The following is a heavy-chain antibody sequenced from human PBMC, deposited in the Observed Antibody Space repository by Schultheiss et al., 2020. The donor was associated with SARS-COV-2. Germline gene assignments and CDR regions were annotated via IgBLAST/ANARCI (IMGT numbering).Heavy chain of an antibody. CDR3: VKAEGEWLLNAFDI. Sequence: GGSLRLSCAASGFTFSSYAMSWVRQAPGKGLEYVSAISSNGGSTYYADSVKGRFTISRDNSKNTLYLQMSSLRAEDTAVYYCVKAEGEWLLNAFDIWGQGTMVTVSS. CDR1: GFTFSSYA. V-gene: IGHV3-64D*06. D-gene: IGHD3-3*01. J-gene: IGHJ3*02. CDR2: ISSNGGST.